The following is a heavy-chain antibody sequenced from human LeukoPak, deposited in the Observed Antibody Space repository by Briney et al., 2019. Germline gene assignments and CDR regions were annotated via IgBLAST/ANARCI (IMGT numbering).Heavy chain of an antibody. D-gene: IGHD6-19*01. V-gene: IGHV3-23*01. J-gene: IGHJ4*02. CDR2: VTSRSAT. Sequence: GGSLRLSCVASGFIFSSHGMSWVRQAPGKGLEWVSTVTSRSATHYTDSVKGRFITSRDSSKNTLFLQRNSLRAEDTALYYCTTTRPYGTTWAGAFEDWGQGTPVTVSS. CDR3: TTTRPYGTTWAGAFED. CDR1: GFIFSSHG.